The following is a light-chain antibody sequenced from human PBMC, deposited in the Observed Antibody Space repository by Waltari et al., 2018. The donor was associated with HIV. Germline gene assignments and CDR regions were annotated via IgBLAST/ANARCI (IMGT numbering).Light chain of an antibody. Sequence: QSVLTQPPSVSGAPGQRVTIPCSGSSPNIGSGYDVHWYQQLPGTAPKLRIYANSNRPSGVPDRFSGSKSGTSASLAITGLQAEDEADYYCQSYDSSLSGWVFGGGTKLTVL. J-gene: IGLJ3*02. V-gene: IGLV1-40*01. CDR3: QSYDSSLSGWV. CDR1: SPNIGSGYD. CDR2: ANS.